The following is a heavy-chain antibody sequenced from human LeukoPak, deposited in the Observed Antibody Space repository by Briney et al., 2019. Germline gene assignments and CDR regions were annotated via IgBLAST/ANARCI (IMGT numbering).Heavy chain of an antibody. CDR3: ARGALAVAVDY. Sequence: SEALSLTCAVYGGSFSGYYWSWIRQPLGKGLEWIGDINHSGSTNYNPSLKSRATISVDTSKNQFSLKLSAVTAADTAVYYCARGALAVAVDYWGQGTLVTASS. CDR1: GGSFSGYY. CDR2: INHSGST. D-gene: IGHD6-19*01. V-gene: IGHV4-34*01. J-gene: IGHJ4*02.